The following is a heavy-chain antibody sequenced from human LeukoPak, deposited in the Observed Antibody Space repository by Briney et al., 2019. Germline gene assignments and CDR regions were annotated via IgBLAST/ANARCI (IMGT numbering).Heavy chain of an antibody. Sequence: GRSLRLSCAASGFTFSSYAMHWDRQAPGKGLEWVAVLSYDGTSKYYADSVKGRFTISRDNSKNTLYLQMNSLRAEDTAVYYCAAGEFFDYWGQGTLVTVSS. CDR3: AAGEFFDY. J-gene: IGHJ4*02. CDR2: LSYDGTSK. V-gene: IGHV3-30-3*01. CDR1: GFTFSSYA. D-gene: IGHD3-10*01.